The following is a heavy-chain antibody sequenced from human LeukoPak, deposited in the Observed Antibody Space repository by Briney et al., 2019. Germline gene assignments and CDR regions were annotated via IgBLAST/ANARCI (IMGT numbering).Heavy chain of an antibody. CDR2: IIPIFGTA. CDR1: GGTFSSYA. D-gene: IGHD5-18*01. CDR3: ASIRYRAAMALDY. J-gene: IGHJ4*02. Sequence: GASVKVSCKASGGTFSSYAISWVRQAPGQGLEWMGGIIPIFGTANYAQKFQGRVTITTDESTSTAYMELSSLRSEDTAVYYCASIRYRAAMALDYWGQGTLVTVSS. V-gene: IGHV1-69*05.